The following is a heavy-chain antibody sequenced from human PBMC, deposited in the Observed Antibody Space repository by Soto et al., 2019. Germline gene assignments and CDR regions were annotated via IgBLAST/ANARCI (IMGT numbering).Heavy chain of an antibody. CDR1: GFTFRNAW. V-gene: IGHV3-15*01. CDR3: TTDPISDYGDYPHAFDI. J-gene: IGHJ3*02. D-gene: IGHD4-17*01. CDR2: IKSKTDGGTT. Sequence: EVQLVESGGGLVKPGGSLRLSCAASGFTFRNAWMSWVRQAPGKGLEWVGRIKSKTDGGTTDYAAPVKGRFTISRDDSKNTLYLQMNSLKTEDTAVYYCTTDPISDYGDYPHAFDIWGQGTMVTVSS.